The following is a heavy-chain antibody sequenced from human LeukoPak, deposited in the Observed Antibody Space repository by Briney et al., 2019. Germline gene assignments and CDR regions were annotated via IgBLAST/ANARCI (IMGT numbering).Heavy chain of an antibody. V-gene: IGHV3-23*01. D-gene: IGHD3-16*01. J-gene: IGHJ6*03. CDR1: GFAFSNFA. CDR2: MSGSGDGT. CDR3: AKMMGQRLYDYCMDV. Sequence: GGSLRLSCAASGFAFSNFAMSWVRQAPGKGLEWVSAMSGSGDGTYYADSVKGRFTISRDNSKNTLYLQMNSLRAEDTAVYYCAKMMGQRLYDYCMDVRGKGTTVTVSS.